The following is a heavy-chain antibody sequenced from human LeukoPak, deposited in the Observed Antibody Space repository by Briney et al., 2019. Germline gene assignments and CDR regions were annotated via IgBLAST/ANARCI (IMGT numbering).Heavy chain of an antibody. CDR1: GYTLTELS. CDR2: FDPEDGET. V-gene: IGHV1-24*01. Sequence: ASVKVSCTVSGYTLTELSMHWVRQAPGKGLEWMGGFDPEDGETIYAQKFQGRVTVTEDTSTDTAYMELSSLRSEDTAVYYCATFGGRWLHHDYWGQGTLVTVSS. J-gene: IGHJ4*02. D-gene: IGHD5-24*01. CDR3: ATFGGRWLHHDY.